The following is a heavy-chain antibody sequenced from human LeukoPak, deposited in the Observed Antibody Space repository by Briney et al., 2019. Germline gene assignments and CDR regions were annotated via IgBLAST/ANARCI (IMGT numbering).Heavy chain of an antibody. D-gene: IGHD2-15*01. CDR2: ISSDETNI. V-gene: IGHV3-30*18. J-gene: IGHJ5*02. CDR3: AKDPYRVVFATGNYLDP. CDR1: GFTFSNYG. Sequence: GGSLRLSCATSGFTFSNYGMHWVRQAPGKGLEWVAVISSDETNIRYGNSVRGRFTVSRDNAKNTVYLQMNSLGADDTAVYYCAKDPYRVVFATGNYLDPWGQGTLVTVSS.